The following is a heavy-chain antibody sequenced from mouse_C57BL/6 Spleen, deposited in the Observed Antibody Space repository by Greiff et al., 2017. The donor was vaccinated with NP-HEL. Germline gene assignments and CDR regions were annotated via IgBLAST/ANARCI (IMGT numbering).Heavy chain of an antibody. CDR2: IYPRDGSS. CDR1: GYTFTNYD. D-gene: IGHD1-1*01. J-gene: IGHJ1*03. Sequence: QVQLQQSGPELVKPGASVKLSCKASGYTFTNYDINWMKQRPGQGLEWIGWIYPRDGSSNYNEKFKGKATLTVDTSSNTAYMELHSLTSEDSAVYFCARCYYGSSDRYFDVWGTGTTVTVSS. CDR3: ARCYYGSSDRYFDV. V-gene: IGHV1-85*01.